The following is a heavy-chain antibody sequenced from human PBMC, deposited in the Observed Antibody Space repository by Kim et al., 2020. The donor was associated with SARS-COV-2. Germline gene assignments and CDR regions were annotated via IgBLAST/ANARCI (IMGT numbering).Heavy chain of an antibody. CDR1: GFTFSSYA. J-gene: IGHJ6*02. CDR3: AKDWEYSYGPVVSYYYYGMDV. Sequence: GGSLRLSCAASGFTFSSYAMSWVRQAPGKGLEWVSAISGSGGSTYYADSVKGRFTISRDNSKNTLYLQMNSLRAEDTAVYYCAKDWEYSYGPVVSYYYYGMDVWGQGTTVTVSS. CDR2: ISGSGGST. V-gene: IGHV3-23*01. D-gene: IGHD5-18*01.